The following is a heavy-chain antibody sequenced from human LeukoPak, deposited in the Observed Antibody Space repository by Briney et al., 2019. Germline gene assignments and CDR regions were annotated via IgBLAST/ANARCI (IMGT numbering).Heavy chain of an antibody. CDR3: ARTVGYFDY. D-gene: IGHD2-15*01. J-gene: IGHJ4*02. CDR1: GYSISSGYY. Sequence: PSETLSLTCTVSGYSISSGYYWGWIRQPPGKGLEWIGSIYHSGTTYYNPSLKSRVTISVDTSKNQFSLKLSSVTAADTAVYYCARTVGYFDYWGQGTLVTVSS. V-gene: IGHV4-38-2*02. CDR2: IYHSGTT.